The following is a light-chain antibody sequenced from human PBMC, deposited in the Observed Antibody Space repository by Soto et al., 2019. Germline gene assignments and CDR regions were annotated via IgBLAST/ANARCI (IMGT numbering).Light chain of an antibody. CDR3: CSYTTSNTPQIV. Sequence: QSALTQPASVSGSPGQSITISCTGTSSDVGGYNYVSWYQQQPGKAPKFMIYDVSNRPSGVSNRFSGSKSGNTASLTISGLQAEDEVDYYCCSYTTSNTPQIVFGTGTKVTVL. V-gene: IGLV2-14*01. CDR2: DVS. CDR1: SSDVGGYNY. J-gene: IGLJ1*01.